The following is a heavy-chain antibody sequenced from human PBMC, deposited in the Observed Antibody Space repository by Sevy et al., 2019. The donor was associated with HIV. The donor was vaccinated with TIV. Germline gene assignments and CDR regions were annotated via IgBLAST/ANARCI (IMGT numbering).Heavy chain of an antibody. J-gene: IGHJ6*03. CDR1: GFSFDSYG. V-gene: IGHV3-23*01. CDR2: ISGSGTRT. D-gene: IGHD3-22*01. Sequence: GGSLRLSCAVSGFSFDSYGMTWVRQAPGKGLEWVSAISGSGTRTYYADSVKGRFIISRDNSKNTLDLQMNSLRAEDTASYYWAKRGGGHYDPDEIAYYFYYYNMDVWCKGTTVTVSS. CDR3: AKRGGGHYDPDEIAYYFYYYNMDV.